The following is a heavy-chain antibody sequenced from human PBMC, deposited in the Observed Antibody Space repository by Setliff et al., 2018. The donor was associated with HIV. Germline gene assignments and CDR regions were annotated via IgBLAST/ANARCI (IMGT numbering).Heavy chain of an antibody. CDR2: INHSGDT. Sequence: SETLSLTCAVYGGSFSGYHWSWIRQPPGKGLEWIGKINHSGDTKYNPSLRSRVIISVDKSKNQFSLKLISLTAADTAVYYCARILLYDSSAYFVNAFDIWGQGTVVTVSS. V-gene: IGHV4-34*01. CDR3: ARILLYDSSAYFVNAFDI. D-gene: IGHD3-22*01. CDR1: GGSFSGYH. J-gene: IGHJ3*02.